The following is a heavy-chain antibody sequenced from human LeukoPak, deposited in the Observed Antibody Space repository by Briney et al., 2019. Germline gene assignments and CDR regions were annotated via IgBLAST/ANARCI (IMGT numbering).Heavy chain of an antibody. CDR3: AKDLRWGFDY. D-gene: IGHD7-27*01. Sequence: GGSLRLSCAASGFSFKNYAMSWVRQAPGKGLEWVSAINNGGDSTYYADSVKGRFTISRDNSKDTLYLQMNSLRPEDTAVYYCAKDLRWGFDYWGQGTLVTVSS. J-gene: IGHJ4*02. CDR1: GFSFKNYA. V-gene: IGHV3-23*01. CDR2: INNGGDST.